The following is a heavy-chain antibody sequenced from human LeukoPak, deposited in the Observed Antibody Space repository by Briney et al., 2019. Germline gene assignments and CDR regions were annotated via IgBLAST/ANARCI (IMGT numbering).Heavy chain of an antibody. V-gene: IGHV4-59*08. Sequence: SETLSLTCTVSGGSVSSYYWSWIRQPPGKGLEWIGYIYYSGSTNYNPSLKSRVTISVDTSKNHFSLKLSSVTAADTAVYYCAVSSPSTSLHGAFDIWGQGTMVTVSS. J-gene: IGHJ3*02. D-gene: IGHD2-2*01. CDR2: IYYSGST. CDR3: AVSSPSTSLHGAFDI. CDR1: GGSVSSYY.